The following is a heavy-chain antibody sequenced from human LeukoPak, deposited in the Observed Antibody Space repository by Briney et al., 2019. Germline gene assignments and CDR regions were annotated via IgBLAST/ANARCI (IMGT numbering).Heavy chain of an antibody. CDR1: GFTVSSNY. J-gene: IGHJ4*02. CDR3: AAAGPGSGLFGY. D-gene: IGHD6-13*01. V-gene: IGHV3-21*01. CDR2: ISSSSSYI. Sequence: GGSLRLSCAAPGFTVSSNYMSWVRQAPGKGLEWVSSISSSSSYIYYADSVKGRFTISRDNAKNSLYLQMNSLRAEDTAVYYCAAAGPGSGLFGYWGQGTLVTVSS.